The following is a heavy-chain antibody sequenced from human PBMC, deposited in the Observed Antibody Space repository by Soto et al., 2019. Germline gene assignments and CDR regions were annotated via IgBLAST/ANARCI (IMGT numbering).Heavy chain of an antibody. J-gene: IGHJ4*02. D-gene: IGHD3-22*01. CDR1: GFRFSNYA. V-gene: IGHV3-23*01. Sequence: LRLSCAASGFRFSNYAMSWVRQAPGKGLEWVSGIGGRGTSAYYADSVKGRFAISRDNSENTVFLQLNSLSADDTAVYFCAKSRYVDSSGDLYDFWGQGTLVTVSS. CDR2: IGGRGTSA. CDR3: AKSRYVDSSGDLYDF.